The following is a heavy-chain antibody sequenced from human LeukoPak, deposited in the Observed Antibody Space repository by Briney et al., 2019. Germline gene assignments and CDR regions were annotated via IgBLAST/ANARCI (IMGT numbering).Heavy chain of an antibody. CDR1: GGSISPYS. CDR3: ARGADAANSGLFDY. V-gene: IGHV4-59*01. CDR2: IYYGGNT. D-gene: IGHD4-23*01. Sequence: SVTLSLTCTVSGGSISPYSWSWIRQPPGKGLEWIGYIYYGGNTNYNPSLKSRVTISLDTSKNQFSLKLRSVTAADTAMYYCARGADAANSGLFDYWGQGTLVTVSS. J-gene: IGHJ4*02.